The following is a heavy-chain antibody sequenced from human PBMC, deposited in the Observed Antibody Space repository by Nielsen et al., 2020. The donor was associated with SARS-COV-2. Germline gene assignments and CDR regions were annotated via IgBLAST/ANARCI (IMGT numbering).Heavy chain of an antibody. CDR3: ATSMVRGVIVPYYYYYGMDV. J-gene: IGHJ6*02. CDR2: IIPIFGTA. CDR1: GGTFSSYA. Sequence: SVEVSCKASGGTFSSYAISWVRQAPGQGLEWMGGIIPIFGTANYAQKFQGRVTITADESTSTAYMELSSLRSEDTAVYYCATSMVRGVIVPYYYYYGMDVWGQGTTVTVSS. D-gene: IGHD3-10*01. V-gene: IGHV1-69*13.